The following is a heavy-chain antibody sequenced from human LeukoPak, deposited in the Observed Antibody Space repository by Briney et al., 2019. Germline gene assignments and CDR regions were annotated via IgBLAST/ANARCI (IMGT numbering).Heavy chain of an antibody. Sequence: ASVKVSCKASGYTFTSYGISWVRQAPGQGLEWMGWISAYNGNTNYAQKLQGRVTMTTDTSTSTAYMELRSLRSDDTAVYCCARDRLAIFGVVIDYYYYYGMDVWGQGTTVTVSS. D-gene: IGHD3-3*01. J-gene: IGHJ6*02. CDR1: GYTFTSYG. V-gene: IGHV1-18*01. CDR2: ISAYNGNT. CDR3: ARDRLAIFGVVIDYYYYYGMDV.